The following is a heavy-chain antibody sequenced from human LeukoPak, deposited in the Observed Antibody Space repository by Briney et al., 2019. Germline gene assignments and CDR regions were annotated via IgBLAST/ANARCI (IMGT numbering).Heavy chain of an antibody. CDR3: ARTALMITFGGVIVIPPDY. V-gene: IGHV5-10-1*01. Sequence: GGSLRLSCKGSGYSFTSYWISWVRQMPGKGLEWMGRIDPSDSYTNYSPSFQGHVTISADKSISTACLQWSSLKASDTAMYYCARTALMITFGGVIVIPPDYWGQGTLVTVSS. CDR2: IDPSDSYT. CDR1: GYSFTSYW. J-gene: IGHJ4*02. D-gene: IGHD3-16*02.